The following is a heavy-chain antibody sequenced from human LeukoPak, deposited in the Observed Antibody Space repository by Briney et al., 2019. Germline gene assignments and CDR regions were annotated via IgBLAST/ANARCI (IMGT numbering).Heavy chain of an antibody. CDR2: IKQDGSEK. Sequence: GGSLRLSCAASGFTFSSYWMSWVRQAPGKGLEWVANIKQDGSEKYYVDSVKGRFTISRDNAKNSLFLQMSSLRADDTAIYYCARAGELRYMDVWGKGTAVTVSS. CDR1: GFTFSSYW. D-gene: IGHD3-16*01. J-gene: IGHJ6*03. CDR3: ARAGELRYMDV. V-gene: IGHV3-7*01.